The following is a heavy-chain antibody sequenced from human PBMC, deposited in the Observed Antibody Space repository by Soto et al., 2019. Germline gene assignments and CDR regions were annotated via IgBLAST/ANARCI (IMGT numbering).Heavy chain of an antibody. J-gene: IGHJ2*01. D-gene: IGHD4-17*01. CDR3: ARGFHDYGEPRSYWYFDL. CDR2: ISSSSSTI. CDR1: GFTFSSYS. Sequence: EVQLVESGGGLVQPGGSLRLSCAASGFTFSSYSMNWVRQAPGKGLEWVSYISSSSSTIYYADSVKGRFTISRDNAKNSMYLQMNSLRDEDTAVYYCARGFHDYGEPRSYWYFDLWGRGTLFTVSS. V-gene: IGHV3-48*02.